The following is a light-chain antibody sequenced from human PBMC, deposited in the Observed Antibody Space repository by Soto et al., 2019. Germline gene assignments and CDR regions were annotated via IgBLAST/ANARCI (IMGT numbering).Light chain of an antibody. CDR3: QQYGSSPAVT. J-gene: IGKJ4*01. V-gene: IGKV3-20*01. CDR1: QSVSSSY. Sequence: EIVLTQSPGTLSLSPGERATLSCRASQSVSSSYLAWYQQKPGQAPRLLIYGASSRATGIPDRFSGSESGTDFTLTISRLEPEDFAVYYCQQYGSSPAVTFGGGTEVESK. CDR2: GAS.